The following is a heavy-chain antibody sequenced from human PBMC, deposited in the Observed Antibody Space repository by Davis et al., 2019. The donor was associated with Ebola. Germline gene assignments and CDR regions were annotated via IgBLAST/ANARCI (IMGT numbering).Heavy chain of an antibody. CDR1: GFSLSNNGEG. V-gene: IGHV2-5*02. D-gene: IGHD1-26*01. J-gene: IGHJ5*02. CDR3: ARSRFSGGQDWFDP. CDR2: ISWDDDK. Sequence: SGPTLAKPPQTLTLTCTFSGFSLSNNGEGVAWIRQPPGKALEWLGSISWDDDKRYSPSLKSRLTITKATSNNQVVLTMTNMDPVDRATYYCARSRFSGGQDWFDPWGQGALVTVSS.